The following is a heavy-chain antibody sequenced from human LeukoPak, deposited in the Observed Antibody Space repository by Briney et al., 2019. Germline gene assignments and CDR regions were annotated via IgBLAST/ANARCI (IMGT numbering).Heavy chain of an antibody. CDR2: IYYSGST. D-gene: IGHD3-10*01. CDR1: GGSISSYY. V-gene: IGHV4-59*01. CDR3: ARTRATYLDAFGI. Sequence: SETLSLTCTVSGGSISSYYWSWIRQPPGKGLEWIGYIYYSGSTNYNPSLKSRVTISVDTSKNQFSLKLSSVTAADTAVYYCARTRATYLDAFGIWGQGTMVTVSS. J-gene: IGHJ3*02.